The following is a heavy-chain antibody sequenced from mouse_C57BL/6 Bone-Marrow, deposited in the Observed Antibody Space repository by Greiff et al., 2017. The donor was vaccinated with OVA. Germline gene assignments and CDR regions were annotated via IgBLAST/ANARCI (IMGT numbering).Heavy chain of an antibody. CDR1: GYTFTDYN. V-gene: IGHV1-22*01. CDR2: INPNNGGT. Sequence: VQLQQSGAELARPGASVKMSCKASGYTFTDYNMHWVKQSHGKSLEWIGYINPNNGGTSYNQKFKGKATLTVNKSSSTAYMELRSLTSEDSAVYYCARRGNYSNYDYWGQGTTLTVSS. J-gene: IGHJ2*01. CDR3: ARRGNYSNYDY. D-gene: IGHD2-5*01.